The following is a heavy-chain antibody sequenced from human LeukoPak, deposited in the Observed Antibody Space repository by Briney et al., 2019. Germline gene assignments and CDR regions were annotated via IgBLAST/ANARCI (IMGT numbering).Heavy chain of an antibody. Sequence: GGSLRLSCAASGFTFSSYGMSWVRQAPGEGLEWVSAISYSGGSTYYADSVKGRFTISRDNSKNTLYLQMNRLRAEDTAVYYCAKRISSGWSYYFDYWGQGTLVTVSS. D-gene: IGHD6-19*01. CDR1: GFTFSSYG. CDR2: ISYSGGST. V-gene: IGHV3-23*01. J-gene: IGHJ4*02. CDR3: AKRISSGWSYYFDY.